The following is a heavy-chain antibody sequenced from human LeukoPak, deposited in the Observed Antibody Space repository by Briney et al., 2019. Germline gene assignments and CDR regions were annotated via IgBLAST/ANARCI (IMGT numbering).Heavy chain of an antibody. CDR1: GFTFSSYE. D-gene: IGHD3-22*01. Sequence: GGSLRLSCAASGFTFSSYEMNWVPQAPGKGLEWASYISSSGSTIYYADSVKGRFTISRDNAKNSLYLQMNSLRAEDTAVYYCARGYYDSSGYYYDYWGQGTLVTVSS. CDR3: ARGYYDSSGYYYDY. V-gene: IGHV3-48*03. J-gene: IGHJ4*02. CDR2: ISSSGSTI.